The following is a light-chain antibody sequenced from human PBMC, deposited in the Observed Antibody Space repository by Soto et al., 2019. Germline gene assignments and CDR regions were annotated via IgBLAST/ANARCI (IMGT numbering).Light chain of an antibody. CDR2: GVS. CDR1: SSDVGGYDY. V-gene: IGLV2-11*01. CDR3: CSYGGSYSV. J-gene: IGLJ1*01. Sequence: QSALTQPRSVSGSPGQSVTMSCTGSSSDVGGYDYVSWYQQHPGTAPKLMIYGVSKRPSGVPDRFSGSQSGNTAFLTISGLQAEDEADYYCCSYGGSYSVFGTGTKVTVL.